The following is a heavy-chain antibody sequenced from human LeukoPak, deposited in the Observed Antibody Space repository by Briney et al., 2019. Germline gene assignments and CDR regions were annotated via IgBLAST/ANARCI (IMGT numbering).Heavy chain of an antibody. J-gene: IGHJ4*02. D-gene: IGHD1-26*01. CDR3: AKVSGSSDAFDY. V-gene: IGHV3-23*01. CDR1: GFTFSSYA. CDR2: ISDSGGST. Sequence: GGSLRLSCAASGFTFSSYAMSWVRQAPGKGLEWVSAISDSGGSTYYAASVKGRFTISRDNSKNTLYLQMNSLRAEDTAVYYCAKVSGSSDAFDYWGQGPLVTVSS.